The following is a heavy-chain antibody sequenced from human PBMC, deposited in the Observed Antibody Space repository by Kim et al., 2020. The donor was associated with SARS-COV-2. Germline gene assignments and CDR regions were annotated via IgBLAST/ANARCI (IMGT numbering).Heavy chain of an antibody. V-gene: IGHV3-23*01. D-gene: IGHD2-8*02. J-gene: IGHJ4*02. CDR3: ANLGYCTGGVCPPAGVFDY. CDR1: GFTFSSYA. CDR2: ISGSGGST. Sequence: GGSLRLSCAASGFTFSSYAMSWVRQAPGKGLEWVSAISGSGGSTYYADSVKGRFTISRDNSKNTLYLQMNSLRAEDTAVYYCANLGYCTGGVCPPAGVFDYWGQGTLVTVSS.